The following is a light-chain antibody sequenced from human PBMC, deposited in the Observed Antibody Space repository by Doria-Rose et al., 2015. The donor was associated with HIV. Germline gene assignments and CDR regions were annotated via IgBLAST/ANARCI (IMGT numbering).Light chain of an antibody. J-gene: IGKJ1*01. CDR2: DGS. CDR3: HQYGTSWT. V-gene: IGKV3-20*01. CDR1: QRFSSTY. Sequence: EIVLTQSPGTLSLSPGERATLSCMTSQRFSSTYLAWYQQKPGQAPRLLIYDGSTRATGIPDRFSASGSGTDFTLTINRLEPEDFALYYCHQYGTSWTFGQGTKVEI.